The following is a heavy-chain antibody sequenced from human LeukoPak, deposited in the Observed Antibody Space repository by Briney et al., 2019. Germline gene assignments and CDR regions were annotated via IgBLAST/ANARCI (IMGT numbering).Heavy chain of an antibody. Sequence: KPSGTPPPPRTVPCGPIGSFYWEWIRQPPREGTEGIGDVYYSGTTNYNPSLKSRVTISVDTSKNQFSLKLSSVTATDTAMYYCARQHYLGELSLPWFDPWGQGTLVTVSS. J-gene: IGHJ5*02. CDR1: CGPIGSFY. V-gene: IGHV4-59*08. CDR3: ARQHYLGELSLPWFDP. CDR2: VYYSGTT. D-gene: IGHD3-16*02.